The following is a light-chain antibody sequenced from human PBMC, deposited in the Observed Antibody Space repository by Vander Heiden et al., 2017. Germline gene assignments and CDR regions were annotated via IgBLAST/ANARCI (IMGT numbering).Light chain of an antibody. CDR2: DAS. J-gene: IGKJ4*01. V-gene: IGKV3-11*01. CDR3: QQRSNWLT. CDR1: QSVSSY. Sequence: VLRQSPATLSLSPGERATLSCRASQSVSSYLAWYQQKPGQAPRLLIYDASTRATGIPARFSGSGSGTDFTLTISSLEPEDFAVYYCQQRSNWLTFGGGTKVEIK.